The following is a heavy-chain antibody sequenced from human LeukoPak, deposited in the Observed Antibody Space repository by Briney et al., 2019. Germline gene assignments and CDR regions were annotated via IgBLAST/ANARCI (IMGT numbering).Heavy chain of an antibody. CDR1: GFTFSSYA. V-gene: IGHV3-23*01. D-gene: IGHD1-26*01. J-gene: IGHJ3*02. CDR3: AKNFSGSYYQRDALDI. Sequence: GGSLRLSCAASGFTFSSYAMSGVRQAPGKGLEWVSAISGSGGSTYYADSVKGRFTISRDNSKNTLDLQMKSRRAEDTAVYYCAKNFSGSYYQRDALDIWGQGTMVTVSS. CDR2: ISGSGGST.